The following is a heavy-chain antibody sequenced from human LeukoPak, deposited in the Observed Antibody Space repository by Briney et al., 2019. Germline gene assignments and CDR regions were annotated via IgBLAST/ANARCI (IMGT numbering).Heavy chain of an antibody. CDR1: RYTFTGYN. V-gene: IGHV1-2*02. Sequence: ASVKVSCKASRYTFTGYNMHWVRQAPGQGLEWMGWINPNSGGTNYAQKFQGRVTMTRDTSISTAYMELSRLRSDDTAVYYCARGITIFGVDYYMDVWGKGTTVTVSS. CDR3: ARGITIFGVDYYMDV. CDR2: INPNSGGT. D-gene: IGHD3-3*01. J-gene: IGHJ6*03.